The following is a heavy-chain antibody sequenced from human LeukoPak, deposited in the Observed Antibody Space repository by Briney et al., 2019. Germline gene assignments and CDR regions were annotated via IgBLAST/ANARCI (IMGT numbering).Heavy chain of an antibody. Sequence: SETLSLTCAVYGESMIGHYWTWIRQPPGKRLEWIGEIHHSGGTNSNPSLKNRVTMSIDMSKNQFSLKLNSVTAADTAVYFCARATASGSGRAYDRWAQGSLVPVSS. D-gene: IGHD3-10*01. V-gene: IGHV4-34*01. J-gene: IGHJ5*02. CDR2: IHHSGGT. CDR1: GESMIGHY. CDR3: ARATASGSGRAYDR.